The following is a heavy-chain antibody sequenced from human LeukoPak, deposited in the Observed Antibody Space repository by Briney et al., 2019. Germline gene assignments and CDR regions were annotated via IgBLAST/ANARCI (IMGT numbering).Heavy chain of an antibody. CDR3: ARGQVGAADY. D-gene: IGHD1-26*01. Sequence: GGSLRLSCAASGFTFSSYSMNWVRQAPGKGLEWVSSVSSSSSYIYYADSVKGRFTISRDNAKNSLYLQMNSLRAEDTAVYYCARGQVGAADYWGQGTLVTVSS. CDR1: GFTFSSYS. CDR2: VSSSSSYI. J-gene: IGHJ4*02. V-gene: IGHV3-21*01.